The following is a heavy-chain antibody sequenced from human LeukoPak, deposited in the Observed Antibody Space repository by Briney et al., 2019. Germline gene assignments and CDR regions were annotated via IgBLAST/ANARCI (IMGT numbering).Heavy chain of an antibody. D-gene: IGHD3-22*01. J-gene: IGHJ4*02. CDR1: GFTFSSYW. Sequence: GGSLRLSCAASGFTFSSYWMHWARQAPGKGLVWVSRINSDGSSTSYADSVKGRFTISRDNAKNTLYLQMNSLRAEDTAVYYCARGDGYYYDSSGPDYWGQGTLVTVSS. V-gene: IGHV3-74*01. CDR2: INSDGSST. CDR3: ARGDGYYYDSSGPDY.